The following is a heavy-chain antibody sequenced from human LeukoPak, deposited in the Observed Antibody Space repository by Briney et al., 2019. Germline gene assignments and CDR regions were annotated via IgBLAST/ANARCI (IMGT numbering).Heavy chain of an antibody. D-gene: IGHD3-10*01. Sequence: GESLKISYKGSGYSFTSYWIGWVRQMPGKGLEWMGIIYPGDSDTRYSPSFQGQVTISADKSISTAYLQWSSLKASDTAMYYCARWGRITMVRGVMNWFDPWGQGTLVTVSS. J-gene: IGHJ5*02. CDR1: GYSFTSYW. V-gene: IGHV5-51*01. CDR3: ARWGRITMVRGVMNWFDP. CDR2: IYPGDSDT.